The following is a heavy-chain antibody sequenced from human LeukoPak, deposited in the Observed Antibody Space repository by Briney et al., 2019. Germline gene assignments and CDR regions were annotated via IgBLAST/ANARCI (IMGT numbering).Heavy chain of an antibody. J-gene: IGHJ4*02. V-gene: IGHV3-30-3*01. Sequence: PGGSLRLSCAASGFTFSSYAMHWVRQAPGKGLEWVAVISYDGSNKYYADSVKGRFTISRDNSKNTLYLQMNSLRAEDTAVYYCARDVYVGGQWLPFDYWGQGTLVTVSS. CDR1: GFTFSSYA. D-gene: IGHD6-19*01. CDR3: ARDVYVGGQWLPFDY. CDR2: ISYDGSNK.